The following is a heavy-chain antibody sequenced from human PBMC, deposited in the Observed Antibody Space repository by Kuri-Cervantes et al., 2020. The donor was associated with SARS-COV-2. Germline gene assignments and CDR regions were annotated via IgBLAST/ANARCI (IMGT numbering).Heavy chain of an antibody. CDR3: ASISVFRYCSSTSCPHG. CDR2: IIPIFGTA. CDR1: GGTFSSYA. Sequence: SVKVSCKASGGTFSSYAISWVRQTPGQGLEWMGGIIPIFGTANYAQKFQGRVTITADKSTSTAYMELSSLRSEDTAVYYCASISVFRYCSSTSCPHGWGQGTLVTVSS. J-gene: IGHJ4*02. D-gene: IGHD2-2*01. V-gene: IGHV1-69*06.